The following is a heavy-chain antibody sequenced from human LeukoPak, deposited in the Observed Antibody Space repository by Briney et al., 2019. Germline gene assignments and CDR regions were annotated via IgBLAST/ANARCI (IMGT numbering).Heavy chain of an antibody. J-gene: IGHJ5*02. CDR1: GGSFSGYY. Sequence: SETLSLTCAVYGGSFSGYYWSWIRQPPGKGLEWIGEINHSGSTNYNPSLKSRVTISVDTSKNQFSLKLSSVTAADTAVYYCARQKRVSSGYRMFGNWFDPWGQGTLVTVSS. D-gene: IGHD3-22*01. CDR2: INHSGST. CDR3: ARQKRVSSGYRMFGNWFDP. V-gene: IGHV4-34*01.